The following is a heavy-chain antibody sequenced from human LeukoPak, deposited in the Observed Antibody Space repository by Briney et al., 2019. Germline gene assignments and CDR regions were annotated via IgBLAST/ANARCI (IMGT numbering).Heavy chain of an antibody. CDR2: INPNSGGT. V-gene: IGHV1-2*02. CDR1: GYTFTGYY. D-gene: IGHD3-9*01. J-gene: IGHJ6*02. Sequence: ASVKVSCKASGYTFTGYYMHWVRQAPGQGLEWMGWINPNSGGTNYAQKFQGRVTMTRDTSISTAYMELSRLRSDDTAVYYCAREGRPPYDILTGYTYYYYGMDAWGQGTTVTVSS. CDR3: AREGRPPYDILTGYTYYYYGMDA.